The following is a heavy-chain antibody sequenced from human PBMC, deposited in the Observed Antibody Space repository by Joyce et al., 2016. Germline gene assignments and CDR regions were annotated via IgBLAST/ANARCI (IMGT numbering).Heavy chain of an antibody. J-gene: IGHJ5*02. Sequence: QVQLQQWGAGLLKPSETLSLTCAVYGGAFSGYYWSWIRQPPGKGLEWIGEINHSGSTNYHPTLKSRVPISVDPSKNQFSLKLSSLTAAVTAVYYCARGPRSNWGLVWFDPWGQGTLVTVSS. CDR3: ARGPRSNWGLVWFDP. V-gene: IGHV4-34*01. CDR2: INHSGST. CDR1: GGAFSGYY. D-gene: IGHD7-27*01.